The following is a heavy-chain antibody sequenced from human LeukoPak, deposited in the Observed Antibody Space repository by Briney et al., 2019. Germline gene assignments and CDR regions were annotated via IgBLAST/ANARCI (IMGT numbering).Heavy chain of an antibody. CDR1: GYTFTSYG. J-gene: IGHJ1*01. Sequence: ASVKVSCKTSGYTFTSYGMHWVRQAPGQSLEWMGWINGGNGNTKYSEKFQGRVTIIGDTSASTAYMELSSLRSHDTAVYNCARVPLHDDSGHYYPHWGQGTLVTVSS. CDR3: ARVPLHDDSGHYYPH. D-gene: IGHD3-22*01. CDR2: INGGNGNT. V-gene: IGHV1-3*01.